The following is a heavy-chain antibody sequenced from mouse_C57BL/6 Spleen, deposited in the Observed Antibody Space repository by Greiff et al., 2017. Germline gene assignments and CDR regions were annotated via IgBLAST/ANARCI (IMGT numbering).Heavy chain of an antibody. V-gene: IGHV1-74*01. CDR2: IHPSDSDT. Sequence: VQLQQSGAELVKPGASVKVSCKASGYTFTSYWMHWVKQRPGQGLEWIGRIHPSDSDTNYNQKFKGKATLTVDKSSSTAYMQLSSLTSEDSAVYYCAIRGAITTVVGDYAMDYWGQGTSVTVSS. J-gene: IGHJ4*01. CDR1: GYTFTSYW. CDR3: AIRGAITTVVGDYAMDY. D-gene: IGHD1-1*01.